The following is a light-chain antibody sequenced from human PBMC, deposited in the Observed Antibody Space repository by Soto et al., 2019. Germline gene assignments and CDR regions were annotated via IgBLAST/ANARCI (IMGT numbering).Light chain of an antibody. CDR2: DVT. CDR3: SSYTSSSTLL. Sequence: QSVLTQPASVSGSTGQSITISCSGTSSDVGGYDYVSWYQQHPGKAPKLMIYDVTNRPSGVSNRFSGSKSGNTASLTISGLQAEDEADYYGSSYTSSSTLLFGGGTKLTVL. J-gene: IGLJ2*01. CDR1: SSDVGGYDY. V-gene: IGLV2-14*01.